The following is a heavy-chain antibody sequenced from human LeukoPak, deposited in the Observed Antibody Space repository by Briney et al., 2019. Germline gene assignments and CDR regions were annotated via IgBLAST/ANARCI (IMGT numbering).Heavy chain of an antibody. CDR3: ARDHGYAFDY. CDR1: EFTFSSYA. D-gene: IGHD5-12*01. J-gene: IGHJ4*02. V-gene: IGHV3-30-3*01. Sequence: GGSLRLSCAASEFTFSSYAMHWVRQAPGKGLEWVAVISYDGSSKYYAGSVKGRFTISRDNSRNTLYLEMNSLRAEDTAVYYCARDHGYAFDYWGQGTLVTVSS. CDR2: ISYDGSSK.